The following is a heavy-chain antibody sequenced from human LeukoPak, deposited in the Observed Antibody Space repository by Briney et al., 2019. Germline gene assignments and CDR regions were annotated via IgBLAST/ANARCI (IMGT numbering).Heavy chain of an antibody. CDR2: IYYSGST. D-gene: IGHD3-3*01. J-gene: IGHJ5*02. CDR1: GGSISSYY. Sequence: SETPSLTCTVSGGSISSYYWSWIRQPPGKGLEWIGYIYYSGSTNYNPSLKSRVTISVDTSKNQFYLKLSSVTAADTAVYYCARGGRFLEWLLEFDPWGQGTLVTAPS. CDR3: ARGGRFLEWLLEFDP. V-gene: IGHV4-59*01.